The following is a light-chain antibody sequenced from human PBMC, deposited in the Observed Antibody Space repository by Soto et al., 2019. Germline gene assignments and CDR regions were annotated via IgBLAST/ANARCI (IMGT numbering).Light chain of an antibody. J-gene: IGKJ1*01. V-gene: IGKV3-20*01. CDR3: QRYGDSLWT. CDR2: GAS. CDR1: QSVSTNN. Sequence: EIVLTQSPGTLSLSPGERATLSYRASQSVSTNNLAWYQQKRGQPPRLLISGASSRATGIPDRFSGSGSGTDFTLTISRLEPEDFAVYYCQRYGDSLWTFGQGTRVEVK.